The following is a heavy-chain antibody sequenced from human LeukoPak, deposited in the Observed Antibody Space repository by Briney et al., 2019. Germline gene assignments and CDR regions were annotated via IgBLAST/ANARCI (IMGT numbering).Heavy chain of an antibody. V-gene: IGHV1-2*02. D-gene: IGHD1-26*01. Sequence: ASVKVSCKASGYIFTGYYMHWVRQAPGQGLEWMGWINPNSGDTNYAQKFQGRVTMTRDTSISTAYMELSSLRSEDTAVYYCAREYKGELGLNWFDPWGQGTLVTVSS. CDR2: INPNSGDT. CDR1: GYIFTGYY. CDR3: AREYKGELGLNWFDP. J-gene: IGHJ5*02.